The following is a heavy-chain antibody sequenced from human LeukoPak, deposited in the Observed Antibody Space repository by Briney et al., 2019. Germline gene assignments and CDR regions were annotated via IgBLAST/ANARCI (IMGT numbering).Heavy chain of an antibody. CDR3: ATDHITMIVAS. Sequence: PGGSLRLSCAASGFTFSSYAMSWVRQAQGKGLEWVSAISGSGGSTYYADSVKGRFTISRDNSKNTLYLQMNSLRAEDTAVYYSATDHITMIVASWGQGTLVTVSS. CDR1: GFTFSSYA. CDR2: ISGSGGST. D-gene: IGHD3-22*01. J-gene: IGHJ4*02. V-gene: IGHV3-23*01.